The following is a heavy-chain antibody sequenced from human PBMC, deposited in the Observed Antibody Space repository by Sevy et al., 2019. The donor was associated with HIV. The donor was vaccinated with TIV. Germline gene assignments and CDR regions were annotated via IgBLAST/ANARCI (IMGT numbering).Heavy chain of an antibody. CDR2: ISAYNGNT. Sequence: VSVKVSCKASGYTFTSYGLSWVRQAPGQGLEWMGWISAYNGNTNYAQKLQGRVTMTTDTSTSTAYMELRSLRSDDTAVYYCARDGGLGDYGSDYYYGMDVWGQGTTVTVSS. CDR3: ARDGGLGDYGSDYYYGMDV. D-gene: IGHD4-17*01. CDR1: GYTFTSYG. V-gene: IGHV1-18*01. J-gene: IGHJ6*02.